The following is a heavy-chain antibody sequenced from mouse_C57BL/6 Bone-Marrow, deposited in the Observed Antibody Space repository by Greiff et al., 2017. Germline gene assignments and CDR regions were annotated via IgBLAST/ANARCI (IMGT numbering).Heavy chain of an antibody. CDR2: ISDGGSYT. CDR3: AREDDGNYPYYFEY. V-gene: IGHV5-4*01. Sequence: EVQLVESGGGLVKPGGSLKLSCAASGFTFSSYAMSWVRQTPEKRLEWVATISDGGSYTYYPDNVKGRFTISRDNAKNNLYLQMSHLKSEDTAMYYCAREDDGNYPYYFEYWGQGTTLTVSS. CDR1: GFTFSSYA. D-gene: IGHD2-1*01. J-gene: IGHJ2*01.